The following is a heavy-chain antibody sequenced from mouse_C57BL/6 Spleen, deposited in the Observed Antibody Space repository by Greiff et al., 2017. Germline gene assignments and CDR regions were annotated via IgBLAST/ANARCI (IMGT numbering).Heavy chain of an antibody. V-gene: IGHV14-3*01. CDR3: ALYYYGSGYGYFDV. CDR2: IDPANGNT. Sequence: EVQLQQSVAELVRPGASVKLSCTASGFNIKNTYMHWVKQRPEKGLEWIGRIDPANGNTKSAPKFQGKATTTADTSSNTAYLQLSSLTSEDTAIYYCALYYYGSGYGYFDVWGTGTTVTVSS. CDR1: GFNIKNTY. D-gene: IGHD1-1*01. J-gene: IGHJ1*03.